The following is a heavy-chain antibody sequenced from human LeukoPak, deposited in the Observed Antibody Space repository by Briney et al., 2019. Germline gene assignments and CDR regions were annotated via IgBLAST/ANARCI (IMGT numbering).Heavy chain of an antibody. J-gene: IGHJ4*02. CDR3: ARERSSWSGGYFDY. Sequence: ASVKVSCKASGYTFTSYGISWVRQAPGQGLEWMGWISAYNGNTNYAQKLRGRVTMTTDTSTSTAYMELRSLRSDDTAVYYCARERSSWSGGYFDYWGQGTLVTVSS. D-gene: IGHD6-6*01. CDR1: GYTFTSYG. CDR2: ISAYNGNT. V-gene: IGHV1-18*04.